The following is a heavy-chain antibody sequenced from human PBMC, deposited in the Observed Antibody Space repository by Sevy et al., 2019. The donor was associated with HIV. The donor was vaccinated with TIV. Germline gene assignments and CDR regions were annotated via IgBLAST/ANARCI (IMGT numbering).Heavy chain of an antibody. CDR1: GFSVSTNY. D-gene: IGHD5-18*01. CDR2: IYSGGTT. CDR3: ARAGRGYSYGS. J-gene: IGHJ4*02. Sequence: GGSLRLSCAASGFSVSTNYMSWVRQAPGKGLKWVSVIYSGGTTDYADSVKGRFTISKDNSKNTVYLQMNSLGVEDTAIYYCARAGRGYSYGSWGQGTLVTVSS. V-gene: IGHV3-53*01.